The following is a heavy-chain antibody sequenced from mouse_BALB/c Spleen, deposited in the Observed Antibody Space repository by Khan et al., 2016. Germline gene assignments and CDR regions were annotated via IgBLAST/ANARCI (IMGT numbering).Heavy chain of an antibody. Sequence: QVQLKQSGAELVRPGSSVKISCKASGYAFSIYWMNWVKQRPGQGLEWIGQIYPGDGDTDYNGKFKDKATLTADKSSSTAYMQLSSLTSEDSAVYFWARSGYGYDYWGQGTPLTVSS. CDR3: ARSGYGYDY. D-gene: IGHD2-2*01. V-gene: IGHV1-80*01. J-gene: IGHJ2*01. CDR1: GYAFSIYW. CDR2: IYPGDGDT.